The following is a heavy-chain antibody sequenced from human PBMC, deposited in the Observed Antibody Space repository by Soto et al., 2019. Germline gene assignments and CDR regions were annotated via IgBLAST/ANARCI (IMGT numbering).Heavy chain of an antibody. Sequence: ASVKVSCKSSGYTFIDFYIHWVRQAPGQGLEWMGWINPNTGGAVYAQKFLGRVTMTRDTSISTAYMELSGLRSDDTAIYFCATPPYDDFWRGSYWGQGTLVTVSS. CDR3: ATPPYDDFWRGSY. D-gene: IGHD3-3*01. CDR2: INPNTGGA. CDR1: GYTFIDFY. V-gene: IGHV1-2*02. J-gene: IGHJ4*02.